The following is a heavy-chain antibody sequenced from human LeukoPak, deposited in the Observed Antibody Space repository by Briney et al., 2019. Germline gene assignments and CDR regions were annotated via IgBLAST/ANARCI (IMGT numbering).Heavy chain of an antibody. CDR3: ARGSRSWDIVVVPADPALDY. Sequence: PSETLSLTCAVYGGSFSGYYWSWIRQPPGKGLEWIGEINRSGSTNYNPSLKSRVTISVDTSKNQFSLKLSSVTAADTAVYYCARGSRSWDIVVVPADPALDYWGQGTLVTVSS. J-gene: IGHJ4*02. D-gene: IGHD2-2*01. CDR1: GGSFSGYY. V-gene: IGHV4-34*01. CDR2: INRSGST.